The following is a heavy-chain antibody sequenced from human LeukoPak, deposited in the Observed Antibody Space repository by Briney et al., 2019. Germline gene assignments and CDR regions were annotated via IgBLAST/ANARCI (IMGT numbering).Heavy chain of an antibody. D-gene: IGHD5-18*01. CDR2: INPSGGST. V-gene: IGHV1-46*01. CDR3: AKSVGDTALVPDY. CDR1: GYTFTSYY. Sequence: PWASVKVSCKASGYTFTSYYMHWVRQASGQGLEWMGIINPSGGSTSYAQKFQGRVTMTRDTSTSTVHMELSSLRSEDTAVYYCAKSVGDTALVPDYWGQGTLVTVSS. J-gene: IGHJ4*02.